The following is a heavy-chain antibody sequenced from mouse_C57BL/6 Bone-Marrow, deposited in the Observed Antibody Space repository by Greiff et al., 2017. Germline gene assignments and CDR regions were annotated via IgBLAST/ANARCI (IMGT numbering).Heavy chain of an antibody. J-gene: IGHJ1*03. CDR3: ARTRTTVVSDWYFDV. CDR2: IDPSDSET. D-gene: IGHD1-1*01. CDR1: GYTFTSYW. V-gene: IGHV1-52*01. Sequence: QVQLQQPGAELVRPGSSVKLSCKASGYTFTSYWLHWVKQRPIQGLEWIGNIDPSDSETHYKQKFKDKATLTVDKSSSTAYMQLSSLTSEDSAVYYCARTRTTVVSDWYFDVWGTGTTVTVSS.